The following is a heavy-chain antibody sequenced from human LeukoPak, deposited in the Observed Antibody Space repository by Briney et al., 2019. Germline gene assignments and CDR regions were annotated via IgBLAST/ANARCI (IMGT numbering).Heavy chain of an antibody. CDR1: GFTFSRDS. V-gene: IGHV3-48*01. CDR3: AKGPSRGY. J-gene: IGHJ4*02. CDR2: INGGGSPI. Sequence: GGSLRLSCAASGFTFSRDSMNWVRQAPGKGLEWVAYINGGGSPIYYADSVRGRFTISRDDAKNSLYLHMNSLRADDTAVYYCAKGPSRGYWGQGTLVTVSS.